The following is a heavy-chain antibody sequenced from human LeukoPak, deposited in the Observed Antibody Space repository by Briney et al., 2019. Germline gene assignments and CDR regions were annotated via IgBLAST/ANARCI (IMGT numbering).Heavy chain of an antibody. CDR3: ARGPGGFCSVTSCYTDY. V-gene: IGHV3-7*01. D-gene: IGHD2-2*02. J-gene: IGHJ4*02. Sequence: GGSLRLSCAASGFTFRSHWMNWVRQAPGKGLEWVANIKQDGSEKYYADSVKGRFTISRDNAKNSLYVQMNSLRAEDTAVYYCARGPGGFCSVTSCYTDYWGQGALVTVSS. CDR1: GFTFRSHW. CDR2: IKQDGSEK.